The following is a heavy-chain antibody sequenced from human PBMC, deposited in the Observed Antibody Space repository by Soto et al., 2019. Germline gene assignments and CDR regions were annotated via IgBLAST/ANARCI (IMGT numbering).Heavy chain of an antibody. CDR1: GYTFTSYY. J-gene: IGHJ4*02. CDR2: INPGSGST. CDR3: ATAEVDY. Sequence: ASVKVSCKASGYTFTSYYIHWVRQAPGQGLEWMGMINPGSGSTYYAQKFQGRVTMTRDTSTSTVYMELNSLRAEDTAVYYCATAEVDYWGPGTLVTVSS. V-gene: IGHV1-46*01.